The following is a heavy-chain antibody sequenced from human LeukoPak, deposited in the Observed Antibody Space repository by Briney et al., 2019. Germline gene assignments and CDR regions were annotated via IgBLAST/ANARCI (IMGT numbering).Heavy chain of an antibody. CDR3: AREDIVVVPAAISWFDP. J-gene: IGHJ5*02. V-gene: IGHV3-21*01. CDR2: ISSSSSYI. D-gene: IGHD2-2*02. CDR1: GFTFSSYS. Sequence: GGSLRLPCAASGFTFSSYSMNWVRQAPGKGLEWVSSISSSSSYIYYADSVKGRFTISRDNAKNSLYLQMNSLRAEDTAVYYCAREDIVVVPAAISWFDPWGQGTLVTVSS.